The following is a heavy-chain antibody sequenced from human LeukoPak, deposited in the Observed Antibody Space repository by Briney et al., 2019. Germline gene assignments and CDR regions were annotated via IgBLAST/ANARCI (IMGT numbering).Heavy chain of an antibody. CDR1: GYTLTGYY. CDR3: ARALTRYHYYGSGSYEDY. V-gene: IGHV1-2*06. J-gene: IGHJ4*02. D-gene: IGHD3-10*01. CDR2: INPNSGGT. Sequence: ASVKVSCKASGYTLTGYYMHWVRQAPGQGLEWMGRINPNSGGTNYAQKFQGRVTMTRDTSISTAYMELSRLRSDDTAVYYCARALTRYHYYGSGSYEDYWGEGTLVTVS.